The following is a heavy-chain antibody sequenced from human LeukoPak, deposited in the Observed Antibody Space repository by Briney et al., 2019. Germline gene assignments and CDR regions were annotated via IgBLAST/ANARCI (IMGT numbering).Heavy chain of an antibody. CDR1: GGSFSGHY. D-gene: IGHD3-10*01. Sequence: PSETLSLTCAVYGGSFSGHYSTWIRQPPGKGLEWIGEINHSGSTTYNPSLNNRVTISVDTSKNQFSLKMSSVTAADTAVYYCVRPRYGSGSLDSWGQGTLVTVSS. J-gene: IGHJ4*02. CDR2: INHSGST. V-gene: IGHV4-34*01. CDR3: VRPRYGSGSLDS.